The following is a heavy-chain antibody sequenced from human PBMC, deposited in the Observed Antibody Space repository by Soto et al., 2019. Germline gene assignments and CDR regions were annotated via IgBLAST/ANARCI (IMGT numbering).Heavy chain of an antibody. Sequence: EVQLLESGGGLVQPGGSLRLSCATSGFTFSSYAISWVRQAPGKGLEWVSTISGSGGSTYYADSVKGRFTISRDSSKNTLYLQMNSLRAEDTAVYYCARDWTIGRRLRRLDYWGQGTLVTVSS. CDR3: ARDWTIGRRLRRLDY. D-gene: IGHD4-17*01. V-gene: IGHV3-23*01. J-gene: IGHJ4*02. CDR1: GFTFSSYA. CDR2: ISGSGGST.